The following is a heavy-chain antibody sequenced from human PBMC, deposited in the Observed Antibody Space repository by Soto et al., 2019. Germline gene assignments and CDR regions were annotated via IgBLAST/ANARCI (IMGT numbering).Heavy chain of an antibody. V-gene: IGHV1-8*01. J-gene: IGHJ4*02. CDR1: GYTFTGYD. CDR3: ARTTVTWSDY. D-gene: IGHD4-17*01. CDR2: MNPNSGNT. Sequence: SVKVSCNASGYTFTGYDINWVRQATGQGLEWMVWMNPNSGNTGYAQKFQGRVTMTRNTSISTAYMELSSLRSEDTAVYYCARTTVTWSDYWGQGTLVTVSS.